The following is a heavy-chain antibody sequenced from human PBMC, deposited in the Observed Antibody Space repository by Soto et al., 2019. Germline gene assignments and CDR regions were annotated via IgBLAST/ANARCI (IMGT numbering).Heavy chain of an antibody. V-gene: IGHV3-30*18. CDR1: GFTFSSYG. CDR3: AKDRWRYSSSSPYFHY. J-gene: IGHJ4*02. CDR2: ISYDGSNK. D-gene: IGHD6-6*01. Sequence: GGSLRLSCAASGFTFSSYGMHWVRQAPGKGLEWVAVISYDGSNKYYADSVKGRFTISRDNSKNTLYLQMNSLRAEDTAVYYCAKDRWRYSSSSPYFHYWGQGTLVIGSS.